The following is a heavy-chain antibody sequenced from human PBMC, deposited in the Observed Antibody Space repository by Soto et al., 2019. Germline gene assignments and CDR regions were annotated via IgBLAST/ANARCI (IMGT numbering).Heavy chain of an antibody. J-gene: IGHJ6*02. CDR2: ISGSGKDT. CDR1: GFTFSNYR. CDR3: ARVHLVRTSSYYCGMDV. Sequence: GGSLRLSCATSGFTFSNYRMNWVREAPGKGLEWVASISGSGKDTFYRDSVKGRFTISRDNAESSLVLQMNSLTVDDTAVYHCARVHLVRTSSYYCGMDVWGPGSTVTVSS. V-gene: IGHV3-21*06. D-gene: IGHD6-6*01.